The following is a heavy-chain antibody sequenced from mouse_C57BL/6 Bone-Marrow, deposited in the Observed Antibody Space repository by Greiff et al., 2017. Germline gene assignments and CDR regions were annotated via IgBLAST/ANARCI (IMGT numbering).Heavy chain of an antibody. CDR1: GYTFTSYW. Sequence: QVPLQQPGAELVRPGSSVKLSCKASGYTFTSYWMHWVKQRPIQGLEWIGNIDPSASETHYNQKFKDKATLTVDKSSSTADMQLSSRTSEDAAVYYCARSWGYYGYDVYAMDYWGQGTSVTVSS. D-gene: IGHD2-2*01. J-gene: IGHJ4*01. V-gene: IGHV1-52*01. CDR2: IDPSASET. CDR3: ARSWGYYGYDVYAMDY.